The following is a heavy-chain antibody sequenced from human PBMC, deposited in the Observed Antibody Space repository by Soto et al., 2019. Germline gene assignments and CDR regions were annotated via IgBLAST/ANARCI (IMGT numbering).Heavy chain of an antibody. J-gene: IGHJ6*04. D-gene: IGHD2-15*01. CDR3: ARDPPHLKYCMGGSCSLGVMGYYYYYGREV. V-gene: IGHV1-3*01. Sequence: ASVKVSCKASGYTFTSYAMHWVRQAPGQRLEWMGWINAGNGNTKYSQKFQGRVTITRDTSASTAYMELSSLRSEDTAVYYCARDPPHLKYCMGGSCSLGVMGYYYYYGREVGGKGTTAPVPS. CDR2: INAGNGNT. CDR1: GYTFTSYA.